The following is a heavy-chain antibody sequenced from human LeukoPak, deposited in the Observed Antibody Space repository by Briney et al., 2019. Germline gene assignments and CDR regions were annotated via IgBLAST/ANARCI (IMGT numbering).Heavy chain of an antibody. CDR2: IYYSGST. CDR1: GGSISSYY. J-gene: IGHJ5*02. V-gene: IGHV4-59*12. D-gene: IGHD5-12*01. CDR3: ARDQGGYSGSNWLDP. Sequence: PSETLPLTCTVSGGSISSYYWSWIRQPPGKGLEWIGYIYYSGSTNYNPSLKSRVTMSVDTSKNQFSLKLSSVTAADTAVYYCARDQGGYSGSNWLDPWGQGTLVTVSS.